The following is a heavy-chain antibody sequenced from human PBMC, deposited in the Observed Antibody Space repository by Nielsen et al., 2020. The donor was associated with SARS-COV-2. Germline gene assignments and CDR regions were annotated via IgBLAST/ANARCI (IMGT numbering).Heavy chain of an antibody. V-gene: IGHV3-30*04. J-gene: IGHJ4*02. CDR1: GFTFSLYA. CDR2: ISYDGSVK. CDR3: TKGAQLGDY. D-gene: IGHD6-13*01. Sequence: LSLTCAASGFTFSLYALHWVRQAPGKGLEWVTFISYDGSVKYYADSVKGRFTISTDLSNNTLYLQMNSLRVEDTAIYYCTKGAQLGDYWGQGTLVTVSS.